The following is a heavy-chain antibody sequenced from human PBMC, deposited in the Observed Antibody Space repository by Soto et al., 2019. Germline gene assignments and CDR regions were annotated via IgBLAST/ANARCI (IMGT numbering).Heavy chain of an antibody. D-gene: IGHD6-19*01. CDR3: ARHPRYSSGWVYFDY. V-gene: IGHV5-51*01. CDR1: GYSFSSYW. J-gene: IGHJ4*02. CDR2: MWPDDSET. Sequence: GESLKISCKASGYSFSSYWIAWVRQMPGKGLEWMGIMWPDDSETRYSPSFQGQVTISADKSINTAYLQWSSLKASDTARYYCARHPRYSSGWVYFDYWGQGTLVTVSS.